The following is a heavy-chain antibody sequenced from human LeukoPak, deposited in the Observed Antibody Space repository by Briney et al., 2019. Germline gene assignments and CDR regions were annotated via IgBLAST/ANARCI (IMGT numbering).Heavy chain of an antibody. V-gene: IGHV3-23*01. D-gene: IGHD3-22*01. J-gene: IGHJ4*02. CDR1: GFTFSSYA. Sequence: PGGSLRLSCAASGFTFSSYALSWVRQAPGKGLEWVSAISGSGGSTYYADSVKGRFTIYRDNSKNTLYLQMNSLRAEDTAVYYCAKDLEGDTSGYYYVDYWGQGTLVTVSS. CDR3: AKDLEGDTSGYYYVDY. CDR2: ISGSGGST.